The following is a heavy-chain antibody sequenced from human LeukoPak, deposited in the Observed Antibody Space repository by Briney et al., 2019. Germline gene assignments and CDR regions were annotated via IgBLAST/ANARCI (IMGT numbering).Heavy chain of an antibody. CDR3: AKEGGYSYGYPFDY. CDR1: GFTFSSDA. D-gene: IGHD5-18*01. V-gene: IGHV3-23*01. J-gene: IGHJ4*02. CDR2: ISGSGGST. Sequence: GGSLRLSSAAPGFTFSSDAMSSGRQVPGKWLALASAISGSGGSTYYADSVKGRFTISRDNSKNTLYLQMNSLRAEDTAVYYCAKEGGYSYGYPFDYWGQGTLVTVSS.